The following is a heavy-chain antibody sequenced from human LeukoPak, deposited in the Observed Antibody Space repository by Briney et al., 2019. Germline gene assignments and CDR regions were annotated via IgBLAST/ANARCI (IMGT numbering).Heavy chain of an antibody. D-gene: IGHD3-9*01. CDR1: GFTFSNYN. V-gene: IGHV3-21*01. Sequence: GGSLRLSCAASGFTFSNYNMNWVRQAPGKGLEWVSSISISSSYKYYADSVKGRFTISRDNAKNSLYLQMNSLRAEDTAVYYCARGRYDILAGYQPPYFDYWGQGTLVTVSS. CDR2: ISISSSYK. CDR3: ARGRYDILAGYQPPYFDY. J-gene: IGHJ4*02.